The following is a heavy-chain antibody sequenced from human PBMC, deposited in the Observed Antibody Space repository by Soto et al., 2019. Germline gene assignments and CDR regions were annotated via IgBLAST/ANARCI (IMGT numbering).Heavy chain of an antibody. CDR3: AKGPLCFGEFGFDY. CDR2: ISYDGSNK. D-gene: IGHD3-10*01. V-gene: IGHV3-30*18. Sequence: PGGSLRLSCAVSGFTFSSYGMHWVRQAQGKGLEWVGFISYDGSNKYYADSVKGRFTITRDNSKNTLYLQMNSLRAEDTAVYYCAKGPLCFGEFGFDYWGQGTLVTVSS. CDR1: GFTFSSYG. J-gene: IGHJ4*02.